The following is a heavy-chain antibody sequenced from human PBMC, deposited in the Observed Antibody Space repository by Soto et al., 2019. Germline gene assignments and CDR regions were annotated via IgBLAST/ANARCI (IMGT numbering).Heavy chain of an antibody. J-gene: IGHJ5*02. D-gene: IGHD6-13*01. CDR3: ARARYSTLLFDP. V-gene: IGHV4-59*01. Sequence: SETLSLTCTVSGGSISSYYWSWIRQPPGKGLEWIGYIYYTGSTNYNPSLKSRVTISVDTSKNQFSLKLSSVTAADTAVYYCARARYSTLLFDPWGQGTMVTVSS. CDR1: GGSISSYY. CDR2: IYYTGST.